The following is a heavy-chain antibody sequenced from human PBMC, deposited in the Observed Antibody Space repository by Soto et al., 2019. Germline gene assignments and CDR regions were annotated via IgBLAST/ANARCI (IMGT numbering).Heavy chain of an antibody. J-gene: IGHJ4*02. V-gene: IGHV4-31*03. Sequence: QVQLQESGPGLVKPSQTLSLTCTVSGASISSGAYYWSWIRQQPGKGLEWVGYIYYTGNSYYNPSLKSRISMSIDTSNNLFSLRLSSVTAADTAVYYCAAGSGTHYSVATGFDFWGLGTLVTVSP. CDR1: GASISSGAYY. CDR3: AAGSGTHYSVATGFDF. D-gene: IGHD3-10*01. CDR2: IYYTGNS.